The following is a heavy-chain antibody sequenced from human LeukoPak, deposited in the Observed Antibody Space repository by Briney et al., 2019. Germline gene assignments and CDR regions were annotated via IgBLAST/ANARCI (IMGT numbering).Heavy chain of an antibody. V-gene: IGHV4-59*01. J-gene: IGHJ4*02. CDR2: IYYSGST. D-gene: IGHD6-19*01. CDR1: GASITNYY. CDR3: ARVVAVAGLAANFDY. Sequence: PSETLSLTCTVSGASITNYYWSWIRQPPGKGMEWIGYIYYSGSTNYNPSLKSRLTISVETSKNQFSLKLRSVTAADTAVYYCARVVAVAGLAANFDYWGQGTLVTVSS.